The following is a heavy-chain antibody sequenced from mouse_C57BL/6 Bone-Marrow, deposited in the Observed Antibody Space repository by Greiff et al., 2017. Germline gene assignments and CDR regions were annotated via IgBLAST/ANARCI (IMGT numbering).Heavy chain of an antibody. J-gene: IGHJ4*01. Sequence: EVKVVESGGGLVQPGGSLSLSCAASGFTFTDYYMSWVRQPPGKALEWLGFIRNKANGYTTEYSASVKGRFTISRDNSQSSLYLQMNALRAEDSATYYCARGNYVFYAMDYWGQGTSVTVSS. CDR3: ARGNYVFYAMDY. CDR1: GFTFTDYY. V-gene: IGHV7-3*01. CDR2: IRNKANGYTT. D-gene: IGHD2-1*01.